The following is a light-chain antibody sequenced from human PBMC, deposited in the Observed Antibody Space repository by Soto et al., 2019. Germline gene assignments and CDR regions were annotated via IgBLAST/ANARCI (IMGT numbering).Light chain of an antibody. J-gene: IGKJ5*01. V-gene: IGKV3-11*01. CDR3: QPRSNWPPRVT. Sequence: EIVLTQSPATLSLSPGERATLSCRASQSVSSYLAWYQQKPGQAPRLLIYDASNRATGIPARFSGSGSGTDFTLTISSLEPEDFAVYYCQPRSNWPPRVTFGQGTRLEIK. CDR1: QSVSSY. CDR2: DAS.